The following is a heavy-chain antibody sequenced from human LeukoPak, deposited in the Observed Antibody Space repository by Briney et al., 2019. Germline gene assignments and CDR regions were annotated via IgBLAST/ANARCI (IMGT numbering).Heavy chain of an antibody. CDR2: IYYSGST. CDR3: ARAGYLELDDNRFDP. J-gene: IGHJ5*02. Sequence: SETLSLTCTVSGGSISSYYWSWIRQPPGKGLEWIGYIYYSGSTNYNPSLKSRVTISVDTSKNQFSLKLSSVTAADTAVYYCARAGYLELDDNRFDPWGQGTLVTVSS. V-gene: IGHV4-59*01. CDR1: GGSISSYY. D-gene: IGHD1-7*01.